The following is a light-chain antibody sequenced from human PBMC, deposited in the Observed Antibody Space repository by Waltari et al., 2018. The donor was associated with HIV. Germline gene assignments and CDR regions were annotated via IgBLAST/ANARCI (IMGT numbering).Light chain of an antibody. CDR1: SRDAGVSNY. V-gene: IGLV2-14*01. Sequence: QSALTQPASVSRSPGQSITISCTGTSRDAGVSNYVPWYQQHPGKAPKLMIYEVSNRPSGVSNRFSGSKSGNTASLTISGLQAEDEADYYCSSYTTRNTRVFGGGTTLTVL. CDR2: EVS. J-gene: IGLJ3*02. CDR3: SSYTTRNTRV.